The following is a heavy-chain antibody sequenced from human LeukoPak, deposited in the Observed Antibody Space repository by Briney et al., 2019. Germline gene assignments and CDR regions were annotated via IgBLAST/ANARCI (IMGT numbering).Heavy chain of an antibody. J-gene: IGHJ6*04. V-gene: IGHV1-69*13. D-gene: IGHD2-2*01. CDR1: GGTFSSYA. CDR3: ARGAYCSSTSCYHYGMDV. Sequence: AASVKVSCKASGGTFSSYAISWVRQAPGQGLEWMGGIIPIFGTANYAQKFQGRVTIIADESTSTAYMELSSLRSEDTAVYYCARGAYCSSTSCYHYGMDVWGKGTTVTVSS. CDR2: IIPIFGTA.